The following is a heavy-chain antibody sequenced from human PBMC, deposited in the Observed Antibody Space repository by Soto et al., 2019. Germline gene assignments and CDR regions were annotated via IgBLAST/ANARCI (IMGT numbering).Heavy chain of an antibody. Sequence: GGSLRLSCSASGFSISNFGMFWVRQAPGKGLEWISFISRSHSDIYYADSVKGRFTISRDNAKNSLFLQMNSLRDEDRAVYYCGREGPIVYIPYYIETWGQGGPVTVSS. V-gene: IGHV3-21*05. J-gene: IGHJ5*02. CDR3: GREGPIVYIPYYIET. CDR1: GFSISNFG. CDR2: ISRSHSDI. D-gene: IGHD1-26*01.